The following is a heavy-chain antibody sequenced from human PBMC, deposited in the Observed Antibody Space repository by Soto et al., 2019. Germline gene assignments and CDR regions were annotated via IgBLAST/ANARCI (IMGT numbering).Heavy chain of an antibody. CDR3: ARSRKYYYDSSGYYYSRGSIPPQYYFDY. D-gene: IGHD3-22*01. CDR2: INHSGST. Sequence: SETLSLTCAVYGGSFSGYYWSWIRQPPGKGLEWIGEINHSGSTNYNPSLKSRVTISVDTSKNQFSLKLSSVTAADTAVYYCARSRKYYYDSSGYYYSRGSIPPQYYFDYWGQGTLVTVSS. J-gene: IGHJ4*02. CDR1: GGSFSGYY. V-gene: IGHV4-34*01.